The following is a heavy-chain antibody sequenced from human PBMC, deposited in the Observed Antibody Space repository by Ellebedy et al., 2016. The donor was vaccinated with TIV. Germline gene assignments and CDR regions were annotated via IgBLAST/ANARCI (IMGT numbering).Heavy chain of an antibody. V-gene: IGHV1-2*04. CDR3: ARGVVVDTAMVTANYYGMDV. D-gene: IGHD5-18*01. CDR2: INPNSGGT. J-gene: IGHJ6*02. Sequence: ASVKVSXXASGYTFTGYYMHWVRQAPGQGLEWMGWINPNSGGTNYAQKFQGWVTMTRDTSISTAYMELSRLRSDDTAVYYCARGVVVDTAMVTANYYGMDVWGQGTTVTVSS. CDR1: GYTFTGYY.